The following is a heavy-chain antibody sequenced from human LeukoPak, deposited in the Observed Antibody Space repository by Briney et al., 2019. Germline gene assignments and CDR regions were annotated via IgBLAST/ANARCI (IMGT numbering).Heavy chain of an antibody. D-gene: IGHD3-3*01. CDR1: GFTFSSYG. CDR3: AKDIRRGDFWSGYLDY. V-gene: IGHV3-30*18. Sequence: PGGSLRLSCAASGFTFSSYGMHWVRQAPGKGLEWVAVISYDGSNKYYADSVKGRFTISRDNSKNSLYLQMNSLRTEDTALYYCAKDIRRGDFWSGYLDYWGQGTLVTVSS. J-gene: IGHJ4*02. CDR2: ISYDGSNK.